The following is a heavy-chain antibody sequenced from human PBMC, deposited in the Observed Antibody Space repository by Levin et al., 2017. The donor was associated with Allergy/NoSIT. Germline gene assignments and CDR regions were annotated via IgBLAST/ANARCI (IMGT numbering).Heavy chain of an antibody. D-gene: IGHD2-15*01. Sequence: ASVKVSCKASGYTFTSYYIHWLRQARGQGLEWMGLINPTGDTRTYAQKFQGRLTLTRDTSTSTVFMDLGSLRSDDTAVYFCARDTCSGGSCPSYFDYWGQGTLVTVSS. V-gene: IGHV1-46*01. CDR1: GYTFTSYY. CDR2: INPTGDTR. CDR3: ARDTCSGGSCPSYFDY. J-gene: IGHJ4*02.